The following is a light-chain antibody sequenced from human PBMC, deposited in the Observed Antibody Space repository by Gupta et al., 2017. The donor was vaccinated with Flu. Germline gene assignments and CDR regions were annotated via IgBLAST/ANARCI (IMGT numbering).Light chain of an antibody. J-gene: IGKJ3*01. CDR3: QQSYNSPCT. V-gene: IGKV1-39*01. Sequence: PASLSASVGERVTITCRASQSISSYLNWYQQKPGKAPKLLIYAASTMPSGIPARFSGSGSGTEFTLTISSLQPEDFAAYYCQQSYNSPCTFGPGTKVDIK. CDR1: QSISSY. CDR2: AAS.